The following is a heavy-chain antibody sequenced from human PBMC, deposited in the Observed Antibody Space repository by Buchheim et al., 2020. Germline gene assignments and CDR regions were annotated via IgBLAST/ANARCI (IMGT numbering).Heavy chain of an antibody. V-gene: IGHV3-33*01. CDR3: SRDNIGNTYYYDSNTKGNWYFEL. Sequence: QVQLVESGGGVVQPGRSLRLSCAASGFSFSTYAMHWVRQAPGKGLEWVAVIWYDGSNKYYADSVEGRFTISRDNSKNKVFLQMNSLRAEDTVGYYCSRDNIGNTYYYDSNTKGNWYFELWGRGTL. CDR2: IWYDGSNK. CDR1: GFSFSTYA. J-gene: IGHJ2*01. D-gene: IGHD3-22*01.